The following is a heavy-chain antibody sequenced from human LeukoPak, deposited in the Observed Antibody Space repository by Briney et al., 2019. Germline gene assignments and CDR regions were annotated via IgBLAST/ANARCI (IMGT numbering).Heavy chain of an antibody. CDR2: ISSSSSTT. CDR1: GFTFSSYS. J-gene: IGHJ6*03. V-gene: IGHV3-48*01. CDR3: ARVEATIFYLYYYMDV. Sequence: GGSLRLSCAASGFTFSSYSMNWVRQAPGKGLEWVSYISSSSSTTYNADSAKGRFTISRDNAKNSLYLQMNSLRAEDTAVYYCARVEATIFYLYYYMDVWGKGTTVTVSS. D-gene: IGHD3-9*01.